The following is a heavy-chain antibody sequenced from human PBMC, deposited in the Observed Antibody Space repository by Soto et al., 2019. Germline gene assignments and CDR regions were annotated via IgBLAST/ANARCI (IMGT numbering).Heavy chain of an antibody. CDR2: ISSSSSYI. CDR3: ARSLRRRYFDWNRADQDYYYYYYMDV. Sequence: GGSLRLSCAASGFTFSSYSMNWVRQAPGKGLEWVSSISSSSSYIYYADSVKGRFTISRDNAKNSLYLQMNSLRAEDTAVYYCARSLRRRYFDWNRADQDYYYYYYMDVWGKGTTVTVSS. V-gene: IGHV3-21*01. D-gene: IGHD3-9*01. CDR1: GFTFSSYS. J-gene: IGHJ6*03.